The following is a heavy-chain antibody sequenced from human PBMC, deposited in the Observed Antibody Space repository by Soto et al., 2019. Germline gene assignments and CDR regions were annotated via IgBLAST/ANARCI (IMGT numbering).Heavy chain of an antibody. Sequence: QVHLVQSGAEVKKPGASVKVSCKASGYTFTCYGITWVRQAPGQGLEWMGWISAHNGNTDYAQKLQGRVIVTRHTSTSTAYMELRSLISEDAAVYYCARGRYGDYWGQGALVTVSS. V-gene: IGHV1-18*01. CDR1: GYTFTCYG. D-gene: IGHD1-1*01. CDR2: ISAHNGNT. J-gene: IGHJ4*02. CDR3: ARGRYGDY.